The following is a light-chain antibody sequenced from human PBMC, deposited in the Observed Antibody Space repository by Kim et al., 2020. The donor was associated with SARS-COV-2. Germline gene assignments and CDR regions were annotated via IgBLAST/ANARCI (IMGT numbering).Light chain of an antibody. V-gene: IGKV3-15*01. CDR2: GAS. CDR1: ESVGTF. Sequence: EIVMTQSPDTLSVSPGERATLSCRASESVGTFLAWYQHKPGQAPRLLIYGASTRATGIPARFSGSGSGTEFTVTISSLQSEDYAVYYCQQHKNWPLTFGGGTKVDIK. CDR3: QQHKNWPLT. J-gene: IGKJ4*01.